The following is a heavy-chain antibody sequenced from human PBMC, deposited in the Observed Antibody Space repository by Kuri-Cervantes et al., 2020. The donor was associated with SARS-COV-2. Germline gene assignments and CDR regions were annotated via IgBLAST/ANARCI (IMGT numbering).Heavy chain of an antibody. CDR3: ASEAVAGSLYYYYGMDV. Sequence: SETLSLTCTVSGGSISRYYWSWIRQPPGKGLEWIGYIYYSGSTNYNPYLKSRVTISVDTSKNQFSLKLSSVTAADTAVYYCASEAVAGSLYYYYGMDVWGQGTTVTVSS. D-gene: IGHD6-19*01. V-gene: IGHV4-59*01. CDR1: GGSISRYY. CDR2: IYYSGST. J-gene: IGHJ6*02.